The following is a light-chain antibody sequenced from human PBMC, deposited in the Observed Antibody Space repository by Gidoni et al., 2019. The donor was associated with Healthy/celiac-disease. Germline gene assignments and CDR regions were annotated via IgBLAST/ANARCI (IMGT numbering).Light chain of an antibody. V-gene: IGLV2-14*01. Sequence: QSARTQPASGSGSPGQSITIACTGTSSDVGGYNYVSWYQQHPGKAPKLMIYEVSNRPSGVSNRFSGSKSGNTASLTISGLQAEDEADYYCSSYTSRSTLYVVFGGGTKLTVL. CDR3: SSYTSRSTLYVV. J-gene: IGLJ2*01. CDR2: EVS. CDR1: SSDVGGYNY.